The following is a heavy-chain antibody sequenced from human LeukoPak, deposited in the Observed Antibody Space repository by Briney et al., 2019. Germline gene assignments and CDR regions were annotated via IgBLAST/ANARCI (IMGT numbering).Heavy chain of an antibody. CDR2: IYYSGST. J-gene: IGHJ4*02. CDR3: ARRGFSGWEPFDY. V-gene: IGHV4-39*01. D-gene: IGHD6-19*01. Sequence: SETLSLTCTVSGGSISGSSYYWGWIRQPPGKGLEWIGSIYYSGSTYYNSSLKSRVTISVDTSKNQFSLKLSSVTAADTAAYYCARRGFSGWEPFDYWGQGTLVTVSS. CDR1: GGSISGSSYY.